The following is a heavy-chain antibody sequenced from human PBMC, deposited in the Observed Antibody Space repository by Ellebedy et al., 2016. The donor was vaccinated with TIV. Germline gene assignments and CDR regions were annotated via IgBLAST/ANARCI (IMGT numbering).Heavy chain of an antibody. CDR1: GYTFTTYA. Sequence: ASVKVSCKASGYTFTTYAIHWVRQAPGHRLEWMGWINAHNGNTYYSQRFQDTVTITRDTSASTTYMELSSLRSDDTAIYYCARDRFGSSLPSLYYYGMEVWGQGTSVTV. V-gene: IGHV1-3*01. D-gene: IGHD3-3*01. CDR3: ARDRFGSSLPSLYYYGMEV. J-gene: IGHJ6*02. CDR2: INAHNGNT.